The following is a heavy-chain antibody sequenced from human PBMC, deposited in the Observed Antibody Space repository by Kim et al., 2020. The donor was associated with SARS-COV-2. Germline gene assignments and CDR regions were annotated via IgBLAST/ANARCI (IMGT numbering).Heavy chain of an antibody. CDR2: IYYSGST. J-gene: IGHJ3*02. CDR1: GGSISSSSYY. CDR3: ARLPVHEYYGMVGNDAFDI. Sequence: SETLFLTCTVSGGSISSSSYYWGWIRQPPGKGLEWIGSIYYSGSTYYNPSLKSRVTISVDTSKNQFSLKLSSVTAADTAVYYCARLPVHEYYGMVGNDAFDIWGQGTMVTVSS. V-gene: IGHV4-39*01. D-gene: IGHD4-17*01.